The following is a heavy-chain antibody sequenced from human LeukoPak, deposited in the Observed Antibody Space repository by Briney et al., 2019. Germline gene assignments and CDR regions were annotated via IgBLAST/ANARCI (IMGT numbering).Heavy chain of an antibody. CDR3: ARDRMCSSTSCYAGLFDY. V-gene: IGHV1-24*01. CDR2: FDPEDGET. D-gene: IGHD2-2*01. CDR1: GYTLTELS. J-gene: IGHJ4*02. Sequence: ASVKVSCKVSGYTLTELSMHWVRQAPGKGLEWMGGFDPEDGETIYAQKFQGRVTMTEDTSTDTAYMELSSLRSEDTAVYYCARDRMCSSTSCYAGLFDYWGQGTLVTVSS.